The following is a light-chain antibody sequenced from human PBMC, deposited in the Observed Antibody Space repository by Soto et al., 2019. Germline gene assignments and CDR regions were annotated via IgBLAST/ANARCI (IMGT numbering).Light chain of an antibody. V-gene: IGKV3-15*01. CDR3: QQYNNWPPYT. CDR1: QSVSSN. CDR2: GAS. Sequence: EIVMTQSPATLSVSPGERATLSCRASQSVSSNLAWYQQKPGQAPMLLIYGASNRATGIPARFSGSGSGTELTLTISSLQSEDFAVYYCQQYNNWPPYTFGQGTKLEIK. J-gene: IGKJ2*01.